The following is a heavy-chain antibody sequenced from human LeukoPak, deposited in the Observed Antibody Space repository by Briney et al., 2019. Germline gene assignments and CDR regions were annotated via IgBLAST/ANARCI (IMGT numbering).Heavy chain of an antibody. CDR3: AKHGHCSSISCSSDWFDP. CDR2: ISSSSSTI. V-gene: IGHV3-48*01. CDR1: GFTFSSYS. J-gene: IGHJ5*02. Sequence: PGGSLRLSCAASGFTFSSYSMNWVRQAPGKGLEWVSYISSSSSTIYYADSVKGRFTISRDNSKNTLYLQMNSLRVEDTAVYYCAKHGHCSSISCSSDWFDPWGQGTLVTVSS. D-gene: IGHD2-2*01.